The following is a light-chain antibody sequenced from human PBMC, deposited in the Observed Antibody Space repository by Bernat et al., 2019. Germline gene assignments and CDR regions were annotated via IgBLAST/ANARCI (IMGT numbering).Light chain of an antibody. J-gene: IGLJ1*01. Sequence: QSALTQPPSASGSPGQSVTISCTGTSSDVGGYKYVSWYQPHPGKAPKLMIYEVSKRPSGVPDRFSCSKSGNTASLTVSGLQAEEEADYYCISYAGNNICVFGTGTKVTVL. CDR2: EVS. V-gene: IGLV2-8*01. CDR3: ISYAGNNICV. CDR1: SSDVGGYKY.